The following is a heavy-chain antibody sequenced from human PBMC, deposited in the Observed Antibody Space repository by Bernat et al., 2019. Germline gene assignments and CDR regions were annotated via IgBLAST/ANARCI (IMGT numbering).Heavy chain of an antibody. CDR2: ISDSGGST. V-gene: IGHV3-23*01. Sequence: EVLLLESGGGLVQPGGSLRLSCAASGFTFSSYAMSWVRQAPGKGLEWVSAISDSGGSTYNADSVKGRFTISRDNSKNTLYLQMNSLRVEDTAVYYCAKGEWAEGYYDSSGYYYFDYWGQGTLVTVSS. J-gene: IGHJ4*02. CDR1: GFTFSSYA. CDR3: AKGEWAEGYYDSSGYYYFDY. D-gene: IGHD3-22*01.